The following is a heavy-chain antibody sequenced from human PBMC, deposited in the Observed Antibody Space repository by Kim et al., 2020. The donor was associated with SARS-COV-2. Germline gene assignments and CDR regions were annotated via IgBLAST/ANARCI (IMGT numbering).Heavy chain of an antibody. CDR2: IYYSGST. CDR1: GGSISSYY. Sequence: SETLSLTCTVSGGSISSYYWSWIRQPPGKGLEWIGYIYYSGSTNYNPSLKSRVTISVDTSKNQFSLKVSSVTAADTAVYYCARAAIFGTWDYWGQGTLVTVSS. D-gene: IGHD3-3*01. J-gene: IGHJ4*02. V-gene: IGHV4-59*01. CDR3: ARAAIFGTWDY.